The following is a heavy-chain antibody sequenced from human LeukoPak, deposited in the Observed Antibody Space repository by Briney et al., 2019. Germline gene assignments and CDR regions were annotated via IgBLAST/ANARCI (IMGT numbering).Heavy chain of an antibody. Sequence: ASVKVSCKASGYTFTSYYMHWVRQAPGQGLEWMGWISAYNGNTNYAQKLQGRVTMTTDTSKSTAYMELRSLRSADTAVYYCARDGTGTTFRQSWFDRWGQGTLVTDSS. J-gene: IGHJ5*02. CDR1: GYTFTSYY. CDR3: ARDGTGTTFRQSWFDR. CDR2: ISAYNGNT. D-gene: IGHD1-1*01. V-gene: IGHV1-18*04.